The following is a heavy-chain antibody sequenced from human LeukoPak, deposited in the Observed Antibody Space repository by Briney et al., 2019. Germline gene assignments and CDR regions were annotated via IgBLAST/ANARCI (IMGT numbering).Heavy chain of an antibody. J-gene: IGHJ4*02. Sequence: APVRVSCKASGYTFTAYDINWVRQATGQGLEWMGWMNPDTGDTGCAQKFQGRVIMTRDTSIDTAYMELSGLTSEDTAVYYCTRGSLSGSSRDYWGQGALVTVSS. V-gene: IGHV1-8*01. CDR2: MNPDTGDT. D-gene: IGHD1-26*01. CDR1: GYTFTAYD. CDR3: TRGSLSGSSRDY.